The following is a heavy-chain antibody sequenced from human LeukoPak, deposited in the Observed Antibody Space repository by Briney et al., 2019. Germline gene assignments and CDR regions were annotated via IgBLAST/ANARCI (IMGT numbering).Heavy chain of an antibody. CDR1: GGSISSSSYY. J-gene: IGHJ3*02. V-gene: IGHV4-39*01. CDR3: ATPTPMIVVGTDAFDI. Sequence: SETLSLTCTVYGGSISSSSYYWGWIRQPPGKGLEWIGSIYYSGSTYYNPSLKSRVTISVDTSKNQFSLKLSSVTAADTAVYYCATPTPMIVVGTDAFDIWGQGTMVTVSS. CDR2: IYYSGST. D-gene: IGHD3-22*01.